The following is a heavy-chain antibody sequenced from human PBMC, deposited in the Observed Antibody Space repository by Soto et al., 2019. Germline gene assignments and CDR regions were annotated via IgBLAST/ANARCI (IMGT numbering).Heavy chain of an antibody. CDR3: ARGAYFAWPYYFDY. V-gene: IGHV3-64*01. CDR2: ISSNGGST. J-gene: IGHJ4*02. CDR1: GFTFSSYA. D-gene: IGHD3-9*01. Sequence: GGSLRLSCAASGFTFSSYAMHWVRQAPGKGLEYVSAISSNGGSTYYANSVKGRFTISRDNSKNTLYLQMGSLRAEDMAVYYCARGAYFAWPYYFDYWGQGTLVTVSS.